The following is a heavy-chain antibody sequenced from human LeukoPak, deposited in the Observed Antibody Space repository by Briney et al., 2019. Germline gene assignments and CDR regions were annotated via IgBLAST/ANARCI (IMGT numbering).Heavy chain of an antibody. CDR3: ARAQYYYDSSGSPTIDY. D-gene: IGHD3-22*01. Sequence: SETLSLTXTVSGGSISSYYWSWIRQPPGKGLEWIGYIYYSGSTNYNPSLKSRVTISVDTSKNQFSLKLSSVTAADTAVYYCARAQYYYDSSGSPTIDYWGQGTLVTVSS. V-gene: IGHV4-59*01. J-gene: IGHJ4*02. CDR1: GGSISSYY. CDR2: IYYSGST.